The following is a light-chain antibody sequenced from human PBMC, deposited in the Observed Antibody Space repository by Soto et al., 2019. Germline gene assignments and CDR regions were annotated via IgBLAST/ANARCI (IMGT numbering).Light chain of an antibody. J-gene: IGLJ3*02. Sequence: NFMLTQPHSVSESPGKTVIISCTRSSGSIASNYVQWYQQRPGSSPTTVIYEDNQRPSGVPDRFSGSIDSSSNSASLTISALETEDEADYYCQSYDATTQVFGGGTQLTVL. V-gene: IGLV6-57*01. CDR3: QSYDATTQV. CDR2: EDN. CDR1: SGSIASNY.